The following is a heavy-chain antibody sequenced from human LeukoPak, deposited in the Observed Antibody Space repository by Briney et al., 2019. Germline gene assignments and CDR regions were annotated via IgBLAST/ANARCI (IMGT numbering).Heavy chain of an antibody. CDR1: GYTFTSYG. CDR3: ARYRCSGGSCYYYYMDV. Sequence: ASVKVFCKASGYTFTSYGISWVRQAPGQGLEWMGWISAYNGNTNYAQKLQGRVTMTTDTSTSTAYMELRSLRSDDTAVYYCARYRCSGGSCYYYYMDVWGKGTTVTVSS. V-gene: IGHV1-18*01. J-gene: IGHJ6*03. CDR2: ISAYNGNT. D-gene: IGHD2-15*01.